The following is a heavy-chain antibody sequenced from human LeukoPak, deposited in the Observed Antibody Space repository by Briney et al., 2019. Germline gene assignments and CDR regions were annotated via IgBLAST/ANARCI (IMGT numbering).Heavy chain of an antibody. CDR3: ARDGGRKLDY. Sequence: SETLSLTCTVSGGSISSGGYYWSWIRQHPGKGLEWIGYIYYSGSTYYNPSLKSRVTISVDTSKNQFSLKLSSVTAADTAVYYCARDGGRKLDYWDQGTLVTVSS. V-gene: IGHV4-31*03. J-gene: IGHJ4*02. D-gene: IGHD3-16*01. CDR1: GGSISSGGYY. CDR2: IYYSGST.